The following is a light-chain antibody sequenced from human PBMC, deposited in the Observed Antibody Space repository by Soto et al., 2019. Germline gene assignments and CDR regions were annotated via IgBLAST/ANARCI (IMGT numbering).Light chain of an antibody. CDR3: GAWDDSVGTYV. V-gene: IGLV1-51*02. CDR1: SSNIGTSF. J-gene: IGLJ1*01. Sequence: QSVLTQPPSVSAAPGQRVTISCSGSSSNIGTSFVSWYQQLPGTVPKLLMYENNKRPSGIPDRFSCSKSATSATLDITGLQTGDEADYYCGAWDDSVGTYVFGTGTKLTVL. CDR2: ENN.